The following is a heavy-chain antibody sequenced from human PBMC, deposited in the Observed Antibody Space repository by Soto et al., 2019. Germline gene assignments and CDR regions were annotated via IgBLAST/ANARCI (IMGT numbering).Heavy chain of an antibody. J-gene: IGHJ4*02. D-gene: IGHD2-2*01. CDR1: GFTFSSYW. Sequence: GGSLRLSCVASGFTFSSYWMSWVRQAPGKGLEWVANIKQDGSKKYYVDSVKGRFTISRDSAKNSLYLQMNSLRAEDTALYYCARGACSSTTCYAIFFDSWGQGTLVTVSS. CDR2: IKQDGSKK. CDR3: ARGACSSTTCYAIFFDS. V-gene: IGHV3-7*01.